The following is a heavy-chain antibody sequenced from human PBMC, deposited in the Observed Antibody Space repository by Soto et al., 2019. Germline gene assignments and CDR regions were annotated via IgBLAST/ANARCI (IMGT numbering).Heavy chain of an antibody. CDR2: ISYHGIDK. V-gene: IGHV3-30*18. Sequence: GGSLRLSCAASEFTFSSYDMHWVRQAPGKGLEWVAVISYHGIDKYYADSVRGRFTISRDNSKDTLYLQMNSLRADDTAVYYCAKDGPYSYDSGYYFAHWGQGT. CDR1: EFTFSSYD. CDR3: AKDGPYSYDSGYYFAH. D-gene: IGHD5-18*01. J-gene: IGHJ4*02.